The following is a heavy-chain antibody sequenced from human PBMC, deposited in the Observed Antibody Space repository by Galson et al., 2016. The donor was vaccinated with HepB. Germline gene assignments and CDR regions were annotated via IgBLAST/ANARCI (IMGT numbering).Heavy chain of an antibody. CDR1: GFSLRTSGMC. Sequence: PALVKPTQTLTLTCTFSGFSLRTSGMCVSWIRQPPGKALEWLALIDWDDEKYYSTSLKTRLTISKVTSKNQVVFTMTNMYPADTATYYCARSVNLAVRYFYYGMDVWSQGTTVTVSS. CDR2: IDWDDEK. CDR3: ARSVNLAVRYFYYGMDV. V-gene: IGHV2-70*01. J-gene: IGHJ6*02. D-gene: IGHD6-19*01.